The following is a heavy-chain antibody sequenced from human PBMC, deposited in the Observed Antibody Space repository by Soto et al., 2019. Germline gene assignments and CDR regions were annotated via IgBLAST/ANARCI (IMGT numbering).Heavy chain of an antibody. CDR3: AKDKRQWLVREEYGMDV. D-gene: IGHD6-19*01. Sequence: QVQLVESGGGVVQPGRSLRLSCAASGFTFSSYGMHWVRQAPGKGLEWVAVISYDGSNEYYADSVKGRFTISRDNSKNTLNLQMNRLGAEDTSVYYCAKDKRQWLVREEYGMDVWGQGTTVTVSS. J-gene: IGHJ6*02. CDR1: GFTFSSYG. CDR2: ISYDGSNE. V-gene: IGHV3-30*18.